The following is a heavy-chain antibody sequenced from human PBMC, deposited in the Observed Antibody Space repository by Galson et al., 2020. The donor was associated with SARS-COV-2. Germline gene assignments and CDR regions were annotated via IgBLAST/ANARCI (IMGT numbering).Heavy chain of an antibody. Sequence: GESLKISCKGSGYSFTNYWIGWVRQMPGIGLEWLGIIYPGDSYTIYSPSFEGHVTISADKSISTAYLQWSSLKASDTAIYYCARHGASSGWYEGIDYWGQGTLVTVSS. CDR2: IYPGDSYT. J-gene: IGHJ4*02. D-gene: IGHD6-19*01. V-gene: IGHV5-51*01. CDR3: ARHGASSGWYEGIDY. CDR1: GYSFTNYW.